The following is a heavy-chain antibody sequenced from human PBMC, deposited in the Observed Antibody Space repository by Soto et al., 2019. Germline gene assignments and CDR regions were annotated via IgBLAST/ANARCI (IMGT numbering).Heavy chain of an antibody. CDR3: ARVYYYGSGSYVVDAFDI. CDR2: IYTSGST. D-gene: IGHD3-10*01. J-gene: IGHJ3*02. Sequence: QVQLQESGPGLVKPSETLSLTCTVSGGSISSYYWSGIRQPAGKGLEWIGRIYTSGSTNYNPSLKSRVTMSVDTSKNQFSLKLSSVTAADTAVYYCARVYYYGSGSYVVDAFDIWGQGTMVTVSS. CDR1: GGSISSYY. V-gene: IGHV4-4*07.